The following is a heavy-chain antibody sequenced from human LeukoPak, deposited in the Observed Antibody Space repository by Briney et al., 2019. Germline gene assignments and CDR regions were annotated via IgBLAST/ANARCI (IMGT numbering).Heavy chain of an antibody. J-gene: IGHJ4*02. CDR3: AREAYGDYVVY. CDR1: GGSISSGDYY. V-gene: IGHV4-30-4*01. Sequence: PSQTLSPTCTVSGGSISSGDYYRSWIRQPPGKGLEWIGYIYYSGSTYYNPSLKSRVTISVDTSKNQFSLKLSSVTAADTAVYYCAREAYGDYVVYWGQGTLVTVSS. D-gene: IGHD4-17*01. CDR2: IYYSGST.